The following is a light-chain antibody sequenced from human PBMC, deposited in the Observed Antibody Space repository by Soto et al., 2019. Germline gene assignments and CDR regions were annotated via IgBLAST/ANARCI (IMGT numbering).Light chain of an antibody. Sequence: LTQPASVSGSPGQSITISCTGTTSDIGAYNYVSWYQQHPGKAPKLMIYEVNKRPSGVPDRFSGSKSGNTASLTVSGLQAEDEADYYCSSYAGSSNVFGTGTKVTVL. V-gene: IGLV2-8*01. J-gene: IGLJ1*01. CDR1: TSDIGAYNY. CDR3: SSYAGSSNV. CDR2: EVN.